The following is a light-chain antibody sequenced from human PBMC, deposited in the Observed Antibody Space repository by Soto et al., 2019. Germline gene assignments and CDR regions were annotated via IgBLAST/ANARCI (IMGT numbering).Light chain of an antibody. CDR2: EGH. Sequence: QSALAQPASVSGSPGQSITISCTGASGYVGTYSLVSWYQQHPGKAPKVVIYEGHKRPSGVPDRFSGSTSVNTASLTISGLQTDDEADYYCCLYVGATTYVFGTGTKFTVL. CDR1: SGYVGTYSL. J-gene: IGLJ1*01. CDR3: CLYVGATTYV. V-gene: IGLV2-23*01.